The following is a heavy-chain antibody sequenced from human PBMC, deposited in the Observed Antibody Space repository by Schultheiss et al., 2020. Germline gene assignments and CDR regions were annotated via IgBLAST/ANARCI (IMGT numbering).Heavy chain of an antibody. D-gene: IGHD6-19*01. V-gene: IGHV1-2*06. CDR2: INPNSGGT. CDR3: AAAPEQWLVDY. J-gene: IGHJ4*02. Sequence: ASVKVSCKASGYTFTGYYIHWVRQAPGQGLEWMGRINPNSGGTNYAQKLQGRVTMTTDTSTSTAYMELRSLRSDDTAVYYCAAAPEQWLVDYWGQGTLVTGSS. CDR1: GYTFTGYY.